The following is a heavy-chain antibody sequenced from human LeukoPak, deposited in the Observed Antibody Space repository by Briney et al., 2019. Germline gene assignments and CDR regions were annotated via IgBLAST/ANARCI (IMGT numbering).Heavy chain of an antibody. CDR3: ASCSGGSCYYFDY. V-gene: IGHV3-53*01. D-gene: IGHD2-15*01. J-gene: IGHJ4*02. Sequence: GGSLRLSCAASGFTVSSNYMSWVRQAPGKGLEWVSVIYSGGSTFYADSVKGRFTISRDNSKKKLYLQMNSLRAEDTAVYYCASCSGGSCYYFDYWGQGALVTVSS. CDR2: IYSGGST. CDR1: GFTVSSNY.